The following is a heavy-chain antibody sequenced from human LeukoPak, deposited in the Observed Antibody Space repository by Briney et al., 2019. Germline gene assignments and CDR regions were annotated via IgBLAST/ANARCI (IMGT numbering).Heavy chain of an antibody. V-gene: IGHV1-69*05. CDR1: GGTFSSYA. CDR2: IIPIFGTA. CDR3: ASTIPGLGAFDI. Sequence: SVKVSCKASGGTFSSYAISWVRQAPGQGLEWMGRIIPIFGTANYAQKLQGRVTITTDESTSTAYMELSSLRSEDTVVYYCASTIPGLGAFDIWGQGTMVTVSS. J-gene: IGHJ3*02. D-gene: IGHD3-10*01.